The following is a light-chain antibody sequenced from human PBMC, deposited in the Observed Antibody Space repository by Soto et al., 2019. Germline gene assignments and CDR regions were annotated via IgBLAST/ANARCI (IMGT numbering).Light chain of an antibody. J-gene: IGLJ3*02. CDR2: EVT. CDR3: SSYAGINFLV. V-gene: IGLV2-8*01. CDR1: SSDVGGYNY. Sequence: QSALTQPPSASGFPGQSVTISCTGTSSDVGGYNYVSWYQQHPGKAPKLIIYEVTKRPSGVPDRFSGSKSGNTASLTVSGLQAEDESDYYCSSYAGINFLVFGGGTKLTVL.